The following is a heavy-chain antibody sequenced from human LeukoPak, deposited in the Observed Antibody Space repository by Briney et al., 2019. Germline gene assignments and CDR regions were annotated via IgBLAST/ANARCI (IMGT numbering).Heavy chain of an antibody. CDR3: ARGRYSSGWSNRHDY. CDR1: GGFISSYY. J-gene: IGHJ4*02. CDR2: IYYSGST. V-gene: IGHV4-59*01. Sequence: SETLSLTCTVSGGFISSYYWSWIRQPPGKGLEWIGYIYYSGSTNYNPSLKSRVTISVDTSKNQFSLKLSSVTAADTAVYYCARGRYSSGWSNRHDYWGQGTLVTVSS. D-gene: IGHD6-19*01.